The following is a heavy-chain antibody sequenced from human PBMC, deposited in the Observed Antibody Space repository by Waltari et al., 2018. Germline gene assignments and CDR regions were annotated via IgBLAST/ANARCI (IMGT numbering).Heavy chain of an antibody. CDR1: GYSITSDCY. J-gene: IGHJ3*02. Sequence: QVQLQESGPGLVKPSETLSLTCAVSGYSITSDCYWGWMRQPPEKGLEWIGSIYHRGPAYSNPSLKSRVSISVDTSQNHFSLKLSSMTAADTAVYYCARGSEQTPNDAFDMWGQGTMVTVSS. D-gene: IGHD3-10*01. CDR2: IYHRGPA. CDR3: ARGSEQTPNDAFDM. V-gene: IGHV4-38-2*01.